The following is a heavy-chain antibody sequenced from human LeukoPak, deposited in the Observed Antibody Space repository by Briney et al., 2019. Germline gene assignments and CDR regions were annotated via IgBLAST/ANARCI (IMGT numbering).Heavy chain of an antibody. V-gene: IGHV1-2*06. CDR2: INPNSGGT. D-gene: IGHD5-12*01. CDR1: GYTFTGYY. CDR3: ARGYSGYDTFDY. Sequence: ASVKVSCKASGYTFTGYYMHWVRQAPGQGLEWMGRINPNSGGTNYAQKFQGRVTMTRDTSISTACMELSRLRSDDTAVYYCARGYSGYDTFDYWGQGTLVTVSS. J-gene: IGHJ4*02.